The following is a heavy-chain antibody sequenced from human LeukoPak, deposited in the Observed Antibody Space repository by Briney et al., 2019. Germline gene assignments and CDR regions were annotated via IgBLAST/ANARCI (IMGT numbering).Heavy chain of an antibody. CDR3: ARGDSSGYGPDH. CDR1: GFAFSDYS. Sequence: GGSLRLSCAASGFAFSDYSMNWVRQAPGKGLEWVSYISSSDNTIHYADSVKGRFTISRDNAKNSLYLQMNSLRDEDTAVYYCARGDSSGYGPDHWGQGTLVTVSS. V-gene: IGHV3-48*02. J-gene: IGHJ5*02. D-gene: IGHD3-22*01. CDR2: ISSSDNTI.